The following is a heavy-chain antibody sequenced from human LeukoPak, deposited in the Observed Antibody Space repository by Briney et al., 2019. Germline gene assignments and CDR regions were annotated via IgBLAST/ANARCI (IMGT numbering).Heavy chain of an antibody. Sequence: PGGSLRLSCAASGFTFSSYAMSWVRQAPGKGLEWVSAISGSGGSTYYADSVKGRFTISRDNSKNTLYLQMNSLRAEDTAVYYCATQYYYGSGSYTPYFDYWGQGTLDTVSS. CDR1: GFTFSSYA. D-gene: IGHD3-10*01. CDR3: ATQYYYGSGSYTPYFDY. V-gene: IGHV3-23*01. CDR2: ISGSGGST. J-gene: IGHJ4*02.